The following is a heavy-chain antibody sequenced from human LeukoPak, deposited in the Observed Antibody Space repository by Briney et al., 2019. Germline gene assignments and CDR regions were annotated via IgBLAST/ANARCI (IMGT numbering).Heavy chain of an antibody. D-gene: IGHD6-19*01. CDR3: AKVDRIAVAGNFDY. CDR2: IGGSGGST. Sequence: GGSLRLSCAASGFTFSSYAMSWVRQAPGKGLEWVSAIGGSGGSTYYADSVKGRFTISRDNSKNTLYLQMNSLRAEDTAVYYCAKVDRIAVAGNFDYWGQGTLVTVSS. CDR1: GFTFSSYA. J-gene: IGHJ4*02. V-gene: IGHV3-23*01.